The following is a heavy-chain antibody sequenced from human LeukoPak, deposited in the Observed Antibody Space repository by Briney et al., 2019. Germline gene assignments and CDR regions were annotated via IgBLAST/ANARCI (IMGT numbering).Heavy chain of an antibody. CDR2: IYYSWST. D-gene: IGHD5-12*01. CDR1: GGSISSSSYY. Sequence: SETLSLTCTVSGGSISSSSYYWGWIRQTPGKGLEWIGSIYYSWSTNYNPSLKSRVTISVDTSKNQFSLKLSSVTAADTAVYYCARYKVAPPAYFDYWGQGTLVTVSS. CDR3: ARYKVAPPAYFDY. V-gene: IGHV4-39*07. J-gene: IGHJ4*02.